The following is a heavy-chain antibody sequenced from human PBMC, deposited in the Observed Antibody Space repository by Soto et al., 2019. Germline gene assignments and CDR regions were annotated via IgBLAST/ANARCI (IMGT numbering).Heavy chain of an antibody. CDR2: SYYSGST. CDR1: GGSITNNY. D-gene: IGHD1-1*01. Sequence: SETLSLTCTVSGGSITNNYWSWIRQSPGEGLEWIGCSYYSGSTSYNPSLRSRVTISIDTSKTQFSLRLRSVTAADTAVYYCARRQNWNNLFDTWGQGTLVTSPQ. J-gene: IGHJ5*02. V-gene: IGHV4-59*08. CDR3: ARRQNWNNLFDT.